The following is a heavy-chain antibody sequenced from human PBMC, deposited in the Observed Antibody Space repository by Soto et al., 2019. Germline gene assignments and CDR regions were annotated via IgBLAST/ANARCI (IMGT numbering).Heavy chain of an antibody. CDR3: ARGGDYYDSSGYYYDY. Sequence: TLSLTCAVSGGSISSGGYSWSWIRQPPGKGLEWIGYIYHSGSTYYNPSLKSRVTISVDRSKNQFSLKLSSVTAADTAVYYCARGGDYYDSSGYYYDYWGQGTLVTVSS. V-gene: IGHV4-30-2*01. D-gene: IGHD3-22*01. CDR2: IYHSGST. J-gene: IGHJ4*02. CDR1: GGSISSGGYS.